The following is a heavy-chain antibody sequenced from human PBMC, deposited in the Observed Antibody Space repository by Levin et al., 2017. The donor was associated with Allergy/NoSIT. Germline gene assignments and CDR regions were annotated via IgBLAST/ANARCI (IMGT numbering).Heavy chain of an antibody. V-gene: IGHV3-72*01. D-gene: IGHD3-10*01. Sequence: PGGSLRLSCAASGFTFSGHYMDWVRQAPGKGLQWVGRTGDKDHSYTPDYAASFKGRFTISRDESKNSFYLQMNNLRTEDTAVYYCARETRGVGACFDYWGRGTLVTVSS. CDR3: ARETRGVGACFDY. CDR1: GFTFSGHY. J-gene: IGHJ4*02. CDR2: TGDKDHSYTP.